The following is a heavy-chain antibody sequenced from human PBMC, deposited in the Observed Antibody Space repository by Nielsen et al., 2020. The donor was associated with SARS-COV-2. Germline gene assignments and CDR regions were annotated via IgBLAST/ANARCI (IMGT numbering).Heavy chain of an antibody. J-gene: IGHJ4*02. CDR3: SSPTVAY. Sequence: GESLKISCAASGFTFSGSAMHWVRQASGKGLEWVGRIRSYANDYATAYAASVKGRFTISRDDSKNTAYLQMSSLKTEDTALYYCSSPTVAYWGQGTLVTVSS. CDR1: GFTFSGSA. CDR2: IRSYANDYAT. D-gene: IGHD4-23*01. V-gene: IGHV3-73*01.